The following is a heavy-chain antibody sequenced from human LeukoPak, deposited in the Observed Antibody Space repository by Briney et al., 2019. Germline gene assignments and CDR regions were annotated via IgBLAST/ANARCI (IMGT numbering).Heavy chain of an antibody. Sequence: PGRSLRLSCAASGFTFSNYTMHWVRQAPGIGLEWVAVISYDGSNKYYADSVKGRFTISRDNSKDTLYLQMNSLRAEDTAVYYCASFDYGDSPGPFDYWGQGTLVTVSS. CDR2: ISYDGSNK. J-gene: IGHJ4*02. CDR3: ASFDYGDSPGPFDY. D-gene: IGHD4-17*01. CDR1: GFTFSNYT. V-gene: IGHV3-30-3*01.